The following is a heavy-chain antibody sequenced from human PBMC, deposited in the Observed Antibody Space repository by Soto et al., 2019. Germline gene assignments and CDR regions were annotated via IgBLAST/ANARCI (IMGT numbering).Heavy chain of an antibody. CDR3: ERDNHDYGDYGLAFDI. V-gene: IGHV4-59*01. D-gene: IGHD4-17*01. Sequence: SETLSLTCTVSGGSISSYYWSWIRQPPGKGLEWIGYIYYSGSTNYNPSLKSRVTISVDTSKNQFSLKLSSVTAADTAVYYCERDNHDYGDYGLAFDIWGQGTMVTVSS. J-gene: IGHJ3*02. CDR2: IYYSGST. CDR1: GGSISSYY.